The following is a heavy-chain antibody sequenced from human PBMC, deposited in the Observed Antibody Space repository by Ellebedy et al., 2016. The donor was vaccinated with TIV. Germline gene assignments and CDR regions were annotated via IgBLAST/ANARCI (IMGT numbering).Heavy chain of an antibody. J-gene: IGHJ4*02. D-gene: IGHD3-22*01. Sequence: ASVKVSCXASGYTFTGYYMHWVRQAPGQGLEWMGWINPNSGGTNYAQKFQGWVTMTRDTSISTAYMELRSLRSDDTAVYYCARDMTVSYDSRNDYWGQGTLVTVSS. V-gene: IGHV1-2*04. CDR1: GYTFTGYY. CDR3: ARDMTVSYDSRNDY. CDR2: INPNSGGT.